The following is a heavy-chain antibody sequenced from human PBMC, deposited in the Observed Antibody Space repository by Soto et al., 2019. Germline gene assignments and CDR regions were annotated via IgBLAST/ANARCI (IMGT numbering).Heavy chain of an antibody. V-gene: IGHV4-30-4*01. CDR1: GGSISSGDYY. CDR3: ARVGVYNFDY. J-gene: IGHJ4*02. D-gene: IGHD3-16*01. Sequence: SETLSLTCTVSGGSISSGDYYWSWIRQPPGKGLEWLGYIYYSGSTYYNPSLKSRVTISVDTSKNQFSLKLSSVTAADTAVYYCARVGVYNFDYWGQGTLVTVSS. CDR2: IYYSGST.